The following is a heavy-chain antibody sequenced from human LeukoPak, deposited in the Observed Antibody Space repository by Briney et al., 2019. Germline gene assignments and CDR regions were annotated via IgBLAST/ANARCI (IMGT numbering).Heavy chain of an antibody. J-gene: IGHJ5*02. CDR1: GGSFSGYY. D-gene: IGHD2-15*01. Sequence: SETLSLTCAVYGGSFSGYYWSWIRQPPGKGLEWIGEINHSGSTNYNPSLKSRVTISVDTSKNQFSLKLSSVTAADTAVYYCARGHGRRYCSGGSCYFRFDPWGQGTLVTVSS. CDR3: ARGHGRRYCSGGSCYFRFDP. CDR2: INHSGST. V-gene: IGHV4-34*01.